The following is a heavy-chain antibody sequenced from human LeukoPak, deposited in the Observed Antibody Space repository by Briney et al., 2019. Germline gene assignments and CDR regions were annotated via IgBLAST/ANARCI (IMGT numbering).Heavy chain of an antibody. Sequence: GGSLRLSCAASGFTFNNYDMHWVRQAPGKGLEWVAFIRYDGSNKYFADSVKGRFTISRDNSKNTLYLQMNSLRAEDTAVYYCAKDGLWFGELLSNWFDPWGQGTLVTVSS. D-gene: IGHD3-10*01. CDR2: IRYDGSNK. CDR3: AKDGLWFGELLSNWFDP. J-gene: IGHJ5*02. V-gene: IGHV3-30*02. CDR1: GFTFNNYD.